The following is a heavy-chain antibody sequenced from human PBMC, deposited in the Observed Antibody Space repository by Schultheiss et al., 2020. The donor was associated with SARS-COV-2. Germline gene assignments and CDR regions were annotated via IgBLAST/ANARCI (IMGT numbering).Heavy chain of an antibody. CDR3: ARDRGYSYGYNY. CDR2: ISSSSSTI. V-gene: IGHV3-48*01. D-gene: IGHD5-18*01. Sequence: GGSLRLSCAASGFTFSSYAMSWVRQAPGKGLEWVSYISSSSSTIYYADSVKGRFTISRDNSKNTLYLQMNSLRAEDTAVYYCARDRGYSYGYNYWGQGTLVTVSS. J-gene: IGHJ4*02. CDR1: GFTFSSYA.